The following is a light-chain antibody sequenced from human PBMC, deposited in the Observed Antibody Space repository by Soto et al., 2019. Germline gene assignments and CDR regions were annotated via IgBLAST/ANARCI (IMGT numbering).Light chain of an antibody. V-gene: IGKV3-20*01. CDR2: DAS. CDR1: QSVRNSY. J-gene: IGKJ2*02. Sequence: EIVLTQSPGTLSLSPGEIATLSCRASQSVRNSYLAWYQQKPGQAPRLLIYDASRGATGIPDRFSGSGSGTDFTLTISRLEPEDFAVYYCQQYGDSPCTFGQGTKLQIK. CDR3: QQYGDSPCT.